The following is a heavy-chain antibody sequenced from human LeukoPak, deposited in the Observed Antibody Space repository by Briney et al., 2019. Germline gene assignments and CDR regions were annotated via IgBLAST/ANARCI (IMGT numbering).Heavy chain of an antibody. D-gene: IGHD6-6*01. J-gene: IGHJ5*02. CDR2: ISGGGGST. Sequence: GGSLRLSCAASGFTFSSYAMSWVRQAPGKGLEWVSAISGGGGSTHYADSVKGRFTISRDNSKNTLYLQMNSLRAEDTAVYYCARHSSSTSFDPWGQGTLVTVSS. V-gene: IGHV3-23*01. CDR1: GFTFSSYA. CDR3: ARHSSSTSFDP.